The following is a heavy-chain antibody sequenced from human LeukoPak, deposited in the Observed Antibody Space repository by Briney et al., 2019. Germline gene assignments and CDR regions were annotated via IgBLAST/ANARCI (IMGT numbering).Heavy chain of an antibody. V-gene: IGHV4-34*01. CDR1: GGSFSGYY. D-gene: IGHD1-26*01. CDR2: INHSGST. Sequence: SETLSLTCAVYGGSFSGYYWSWIRQPPGKGLEWIGEINHSGSTNYNPSLKSRVTISVDTSKNQFSLKLSSVTAADTAVYYCARMGEVGPYLHYYYYMDVWGKGTTVTVSS. J-gene: IGHJ6*03. CDR3: ARMGEVGPYLHYYYYMDV.